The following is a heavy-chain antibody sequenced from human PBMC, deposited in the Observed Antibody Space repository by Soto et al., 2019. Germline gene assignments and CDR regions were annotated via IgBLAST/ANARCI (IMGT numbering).Heavy chain of an antibody. CDR3: ARDCILTAKRCAFDI. CDR1: GGSISGYY. Sequence: SETLSLTCTVSGGSISGYYWSWIRQPPGKGLEWIGYISYSGNTKYNASLESRVTISVDVSKSQVSLKLSSVTAADTAVYYCARDCILTAKRCAFDIWGQGTMVT. D-gene: IGHD3-9*01. J-gene: IGHJ3*02. CDR2: ISYSGNT. V-gene: IGHV4-59*01.